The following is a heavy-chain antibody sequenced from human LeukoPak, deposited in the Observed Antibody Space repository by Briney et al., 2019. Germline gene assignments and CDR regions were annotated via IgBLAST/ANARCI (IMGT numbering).Heavy chain of an antibody. V-gene: IGHV4-59*08. CDR3: AKYTGTYFDY. J-gene: IGHJ4*02. CDR2: VYYSAST. Sequence: PSETLSLTCTVSGGSTSRYYWSWIRQPPGKGLEWIGYVYYSASTNYNPSLKSRVTISADTSKNQFSLKLSSVTAADTAVYYCAKYTGTYFDYWGQGTLVTVSS. CDR1: GGSTSRYY. D-gene: IGHD7-27*01.